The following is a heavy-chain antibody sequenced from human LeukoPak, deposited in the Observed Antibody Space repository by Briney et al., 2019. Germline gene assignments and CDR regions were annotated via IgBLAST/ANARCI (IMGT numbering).Heavy chain of an antibody. Sequence: PGGSLRLSCAASGFTFSSYWMHWVRQAPGKGLVWVSRINSDGSSTAYADSVKGRFTISRDNAKNTLYLHMNSLRDEGTAVYYCAREGPDSSGYYSDYWGQGTLVTVSS. CDR3: AREGPDSSGYYSDY. D-gene: IGHD3-22*01. V-gene: IGHV3-74*01. J-gene: IGHJ4*02. CDR1: GFTFSSYW. CDR2: INSDGSST.